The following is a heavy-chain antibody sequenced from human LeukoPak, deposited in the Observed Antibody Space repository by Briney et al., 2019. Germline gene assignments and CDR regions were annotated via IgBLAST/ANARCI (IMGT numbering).Heavy chain of an antibody. J-gene: IGHJ4*02. CDR1: GFTFSDYY. CDR2: ISSSGSTI. CDR3: ATNGEDYSNPFDY. V-gene: IGHV3-11*01. Sequence: GGSLRLSCAASGFTFSDYYMSWIRQAPGKGLEWVSYISSSGSTIYYADSVKGRFTISRDNAKNSLYLQMNSLRAEDTAVYYCATNGEDYSNPFDYWGQGTLVTVSS. D-gene: IGHD4-11*01.